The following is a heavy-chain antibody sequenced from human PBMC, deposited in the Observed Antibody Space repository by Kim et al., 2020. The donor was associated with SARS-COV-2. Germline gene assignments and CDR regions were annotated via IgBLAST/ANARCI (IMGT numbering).Heavy chain of an antibody. CDR1: RFTFSSYA. CDR2: ISYDGTNK. J-gene: IGHJ3*02. V-gene: IGHV3-30*04. CDR3: ARVRSGILPTDAFDI. D-gene: IGHD1-20*01. Sequence: GGSLRLSCAASRFTFSSYAMHWVRQAPGKGLEWVAFISYDGTNKYYADSVKGRFTISRDNSKNTLYLHMNSLRTEDTAVYYCARVRSGILPTDAFDIWGQGTMVTVSS.